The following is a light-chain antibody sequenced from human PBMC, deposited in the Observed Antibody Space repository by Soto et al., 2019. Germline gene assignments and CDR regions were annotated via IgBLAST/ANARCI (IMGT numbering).Light chain of an antibody. CDR1: SSNLGAGYD. V-gene: IGLV1-40*01. CDR2: GNT. Sequence: QSVLTQPPSVSGAPGQSITIYCTGTSSNLGAGYDVHWYQQLPGKVPKLLIFGNTDRPSGVPDRFSGSKSGTSASLAITGLQAEDETDYYCQSFDSGRYGSKIFGGGTKLTVL. CDR3: QSFDSGRYGSKI. J-gene: IGLJ2*01.